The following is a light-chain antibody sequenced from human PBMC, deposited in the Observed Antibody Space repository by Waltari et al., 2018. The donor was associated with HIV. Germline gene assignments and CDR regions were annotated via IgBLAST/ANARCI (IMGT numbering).Light chain of an antibody. CDR1: GSNIGSRT. CDR2: HDH. J-gene: IGLJ3*02. CDR3: AAWDDSLSGFV. V-gene: IGLV1-44*01. Sequence: QSVLTQPPSLSAAPGHKINISCSGGGSNIGSRTVHWYQQLPSRAPKLIIHHDHRRPSGVSDRFTASKSGTSASLFISKLQAADEATYYCAAWDDSLSGFVFGGGT.